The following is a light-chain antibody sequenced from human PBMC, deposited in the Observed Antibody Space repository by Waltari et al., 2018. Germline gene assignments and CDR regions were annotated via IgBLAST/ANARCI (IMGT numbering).Light chain of an antibody. CDR2: EVS. Sequence: QSALTQPPSVSGSPGQSVTISCTGTSNDVGSYNRVSWYQQPPGTAPKLMIYEVSNRPSGVPDRFSGSKSGHTASLTISGLQPEDEADYYCNSFTTSTTWVFGGGTRVTVL. V-gene: IGLV2-18*02. CDR1: SNDVGSYNR. J-gene: IGLJ3*02. CDR3: NSFTTSTTWV.